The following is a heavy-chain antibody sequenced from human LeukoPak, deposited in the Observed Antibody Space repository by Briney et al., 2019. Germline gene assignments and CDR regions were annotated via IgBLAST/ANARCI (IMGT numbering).Heavy chain of an antibody. V-gene: IGHV4-30-4*01. CDR1: GGSISSGDYY. CDR3: ARDGYYYGSGNWFDP. D-gene: IGHD3-10*01. CDR2: IYYSGST. Sequence: PSETLSLTCTVSGGSISSGDYYWSWIRQPPGKGLEWIGYIYYSGSTYYNPSLKSRVTISVDTSKSQFSLKLSSVTAADTAVYYCARDGYYYGSGNWFDPWGQGTLVTVSS. J-gene: IGHJ5*02.